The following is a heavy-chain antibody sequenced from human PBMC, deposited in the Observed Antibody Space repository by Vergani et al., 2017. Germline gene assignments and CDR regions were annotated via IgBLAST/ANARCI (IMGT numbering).Heavy chain of an antibody. CDR2: IYYSGST. CDR3: ARGASVAGINGFDY. V-gene: IGHV4-31*03. CDR1: GGSISSSSYY. D-gene: IGHD6-19*01. Sequence: QLQLQESGPGLVKPSETLSLTCTVSGGSISSSSYYWSWIRQHPGKGLEWIGYIYYSGSTYYNPSLKSRVTISVDTSKNQFSLKLSSVTAADTAVYYCARGASVAGINGFDYWGQGTLVTVSS. J-gene: IGHJ4*02.